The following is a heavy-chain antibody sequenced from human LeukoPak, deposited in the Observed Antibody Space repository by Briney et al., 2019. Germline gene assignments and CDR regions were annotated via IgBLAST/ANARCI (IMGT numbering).Heavy chain of an antibody. V-gene: IGHV3-21*01. CDR1: GFTFSSYS. D-gene: IGHD6-13*01. Sequence: AGGSLRLSCAASGFTFSSYSMNWVRQAPGKGLEWVSSISSSSSYIYYADSVKGRFTISRDNAKNSLYLQMNSLRAEDTAVYYCARDLGFSSSWHPDAFDIWGQGTMVTVSS. CDR2: ISSSSSYI. CDR3: ARDLGFSSSWHPDAFDI. J-gene: IGHJ3*02.